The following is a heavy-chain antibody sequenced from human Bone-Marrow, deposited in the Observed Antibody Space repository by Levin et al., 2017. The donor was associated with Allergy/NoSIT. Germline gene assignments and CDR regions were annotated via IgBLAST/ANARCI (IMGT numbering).Heavy chain of an antibody. CDR3: ARDVARVKGYRCSSTSCYYPGP. CDR2: ISYDGSNK. D-gene: IGHD2-2*01. V-gene: IGHV3-30*04. CDR1: GFTFSSYA. J-gene: IGHJ5*02. Sequence: GGSLRLSCAASGFTFSSYAMHWVRQAPGKGLEWVAVISYDGSNKYYADSVKGRFTISRDNSKNTLYLQMNSLRAEDTAVYYCARDVARVKGYRCSSTSCYYPGPWGQGTLVTVSS.